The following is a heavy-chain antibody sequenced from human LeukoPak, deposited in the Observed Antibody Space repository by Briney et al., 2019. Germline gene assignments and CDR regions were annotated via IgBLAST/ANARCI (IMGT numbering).Heavy chain of an antibody. CDR3: ARVGPYSSGYFDS. Sequence: GRSLRLSCAASGFSFTSYTMHWVRQAPGKGLEWLAVISSDLNNKYYADSVKGRFTISRDNSKNTLYLQLNSLGPEDTAIYYYARVGPYSSGYFDSWGQGTLVTVSS. D-gene: IGHD6-19*01. CDR2: ISSDLNNK. J-gene: IGHJ4*02. CDR1: GFSFTSYT. V-gene: IGHV3-30*04.